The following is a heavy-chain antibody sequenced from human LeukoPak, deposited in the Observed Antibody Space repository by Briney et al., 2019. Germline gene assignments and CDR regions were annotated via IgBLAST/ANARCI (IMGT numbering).Heavy chain of an antibody. CDR1: GFTVSNNR. D-gene: IGHD1-26*01. V-gene: IGHV3-53*01. J-gene: IGHJ1*01. CDR3: VREREGSNSEH. CDR2: IYSDGNT. Sequence: GGSLRLSCAASGFTVSNNRLSWVRQAPGMGLEWVSTIYSDGNTYYPNSVKGRFTISRDGSKNTLYLQLNSLRTEDTAIYYCVREREGSNSEHWGQGTLVTVSS.